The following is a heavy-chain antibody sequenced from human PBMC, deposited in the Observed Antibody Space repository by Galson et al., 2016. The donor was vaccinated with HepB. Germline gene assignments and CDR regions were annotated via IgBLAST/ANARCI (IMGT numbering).Heavy chain of an antibody. CDR2: MYYSGST. CDR3: ARVGRGYAFDI. Sequence: TCTISGGSISGYYWSWIRQPPGKGLEWIAYMYYSGSTNYNPSLKSRVTISVDTTKNQISLKLSSVTAADTAIYYCARVGRGYAFDIWGQGTMVTVSS. V-gene: IGHV4-59*01. D-gene: IGHD3-10*01. J-gene: IGHJ3*02. CDR1: GGSISGYY.